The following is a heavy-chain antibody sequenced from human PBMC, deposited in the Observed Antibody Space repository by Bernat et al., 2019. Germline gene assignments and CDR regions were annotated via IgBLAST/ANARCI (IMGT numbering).Heavy chain of an antibody. Sequence: EVQLVESGGGLVQPGGSLRLSCAATGFTFRNHWMSWVRQAPGKGLQWVASIRPDGSDTRCVDSVKGRFTISRDNAQNSLFLDMNSLRVEDTAVYYCARLPSLSTYYDYWGQGALVTVSS. V-gene: IGHV3-7*01. CDR1: GFTFRNHW. D-gene: IGHD2-21*01. J-gene: IGHJ4*02. CDR3: ARLPSLSTYYDY. CDR2: IRPDGSDT.